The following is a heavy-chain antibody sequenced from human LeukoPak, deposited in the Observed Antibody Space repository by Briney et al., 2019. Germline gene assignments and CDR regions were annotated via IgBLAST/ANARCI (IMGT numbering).Heavy chain of an antibody. CDR2: LYTTGTT. D-gene: IGHD5-18*01. V-gene: IGHV4-4*07. Sequence: SETLSLTCDVSGASITSCYWSWVRQSAGKGLEWIGRLYTTGTTNYNPSLKSRVTMSVDMSRNQIVLNLSSVTPADTAVYFCARDKQHSYGRYFDHWGQGILVTVSS. CDR1: GASITSCY. J-gene: IGHJ4*02. CDR3: ARDKQHSYGRYFDH.